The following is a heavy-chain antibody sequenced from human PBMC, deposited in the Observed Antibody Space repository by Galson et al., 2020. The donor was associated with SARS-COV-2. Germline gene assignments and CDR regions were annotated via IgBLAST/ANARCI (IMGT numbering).Heavy chain of an antibody. CDR1: GYTFTDYY. CDR3: ARLRYYDVLTGYIVDV. Sequence: ASVTVSCTAPGYTFTDYYIHWVRPAPGLGLEWMGWLNPKSGGTNSAQKFEGRVTMTRDTSITTAYMELSRLRADDTAVYYCARLRYYDVLTGYIVDVWGKGTRVTGSS. V-gene: IGHV1-2*02. CDR2: LNPKSGGT. J-gene: IGHJ6*04. D-gene: IGHD3-9*01.